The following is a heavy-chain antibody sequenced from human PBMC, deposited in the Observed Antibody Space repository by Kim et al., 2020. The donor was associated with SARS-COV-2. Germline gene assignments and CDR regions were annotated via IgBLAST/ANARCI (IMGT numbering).Heavy chain of an antibody. V-gene: IGHV1-69*13. D-gene: IGHD2-15*01. CDR2: IIPIFGTA. CDR1: GGTFSSYA. Sequence: SVKVSCKASGGTFSSYAISWVRQAPGQGLEWMGGIIPIFGTANYAQKFQGRVTITADESTSTAYMELSSLRSEDTAVYYCARDLGCSGGGCYSVGVRRWYFDLGGRGTLVTVSS. CDR3: ARDLGCSGGGCYSVGVRRWYFDL. J-gene: IGHJ2*01.